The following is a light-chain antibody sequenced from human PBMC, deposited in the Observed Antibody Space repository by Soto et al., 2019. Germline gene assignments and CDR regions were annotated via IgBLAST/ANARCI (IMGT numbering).Light chain of an antibody. CDR1: QSVPTRY. Sequence: EIVWTQSPVILSLSPGERGTLSCMARQSVPTRYLAWYQHKPGQAPRLLISGASTRPTGIPDMFRGSVSGTDFSLTISSLDPEDFAVYYCQQYGTFPLTF. J-gene: IGKJ5*01. CDR3: QQYGTFPLT. V-gene: IGKV3-20*01. CDR2: GAS.